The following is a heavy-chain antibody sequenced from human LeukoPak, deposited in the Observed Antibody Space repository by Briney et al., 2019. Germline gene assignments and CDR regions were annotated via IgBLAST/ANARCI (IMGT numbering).Heavy chain of an antibody. CDR1: GFTFDDYA. V-gene: IGHV3-9*01. CDR3: AKAIRSPAFDI. J-gene: IGHJ3*02. CDR2: ISWNSGSI. Sequence: GGSLRLSCAASGFTFDDYAMHWVRQAPGKGLEWVSGISWNSGSIGYADSVKGRFTISRDNAKNSLYLQMNSPRAEDTALYYCAKAIRSPAFDIWGQGTMVTVSS.